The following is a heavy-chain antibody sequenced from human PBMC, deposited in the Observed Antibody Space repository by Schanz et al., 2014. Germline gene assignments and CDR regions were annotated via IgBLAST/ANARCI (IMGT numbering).Heavy chain of an antibody. CDR3: AKGRFGELSAFDI. V-gene: IGHV3-23*04. D-gene: IGHD3-10*01. J-gene: IGHJ3*02. CDR2: ISGSGGST. Sequence: EVRLVESGGGVVQPGRSLRLSCAASGFTLSSYAMSWVRQAPGKGLEWVSAISGSGGSTYYADSVKGRFTISRDNSKNTLYLQMNSLRAEDTAVYYCAKGRFGELSAFDIWGQGTMVTVSS. CDR1: GFTLSSYA.